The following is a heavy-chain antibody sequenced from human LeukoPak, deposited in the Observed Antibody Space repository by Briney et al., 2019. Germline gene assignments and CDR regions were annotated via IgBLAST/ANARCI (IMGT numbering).Heavy chain of an antibody. D-gene: IGHD6-19*01. V-gene: IGHV4-59*01. Sequence: SETLSLTCTVSGGSISTYYWSWIRQSPGKGLEWIGHINYSGSTNYIPSLKSRVTISVDTSKKQFSLRLSSVTAADTAVYYCARAVAASYFDYWGQGTLVTVSS. CDR1: GGSISTYY. J-gene: IGHJ4*02. CDR2: INYSGST. CDR3: ARAVAASYFDY.